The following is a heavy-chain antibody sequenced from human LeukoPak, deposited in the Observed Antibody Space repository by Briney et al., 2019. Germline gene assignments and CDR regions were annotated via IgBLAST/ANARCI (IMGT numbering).Heavy chain of an antibody. D-gene: IGHD2-2*01. CDR2: ISSSSNPI. J-gene: IGHJ4*02. Sequence: GGSLRLSCAASGFTFITYSMNWVRQAPGKGLEWVSYISSSSNPIYYADSVKGRFTISRDNAKNSLYLQMNSLRAEDTAVYYCAGYCSSTSCSLVDYWGQGTLVTVSS. CDR3: AGYCSSTSCSLVDY. CDR1: GFTFITYS. V-gene: IGHV3-48*04.